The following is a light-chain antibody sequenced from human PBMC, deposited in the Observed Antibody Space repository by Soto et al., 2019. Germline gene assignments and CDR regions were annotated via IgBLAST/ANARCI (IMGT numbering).Light chain of an antibody. CDR3: QVWDSSSDHYV. CDR2: YDN. J-gene: IGLJ1*01. CDR1: KIGRKS. V-gene: IGLV3-21*04. Sequence: SYELTQPPSESVAPGETASITCGGDKIGRKSVHWYQQRPGQAPVLVMYYDNDRPSEIPERFSGSNSGNTATLSISRVEAGDEDDYYCQVWDSSSDHYVFGTGTKLTVL.